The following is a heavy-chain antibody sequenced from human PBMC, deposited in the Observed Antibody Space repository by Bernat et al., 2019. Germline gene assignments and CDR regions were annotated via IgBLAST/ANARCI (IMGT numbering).Heavy chain of an antibody. CDR2: IWHDGSRK. D-gene: IGHD1-20*01. V-gene: IGHV3-33*08. CDR1: GFAFSDYG. Sequence: MQLVESGGDLVQPGGSLSLSCEASGFAFSDYGMHWVRQAPGKGLEWVAIIWHDGSRKYFAAAVKDRFTISRDNSKNTLYLQMNNLKLEDTAVYFCACPYTWNDLARIDVWGPGVLVTVSS. CDR3: ACPYTWNDLARIDV. J-gene: IGHJ1*01.